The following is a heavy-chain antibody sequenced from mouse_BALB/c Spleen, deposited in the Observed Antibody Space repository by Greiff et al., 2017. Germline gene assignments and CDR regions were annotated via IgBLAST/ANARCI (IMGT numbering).Heavy chain of an antibody. J-gene: IGHJ2*01. CDR3: ARRGLYYGLDY. Sequence: EVQLQQSGPELGKPGASVKISCKASGYSFTGYNMYWVKQSHRKSLEWIGYIDPYNGGTSYNQKSKGKATLTVDKSSSTAYMHLNSLTSEDSAIYYCARRGLYYGLDYWGQGTTLTVSS. V-gene: IGHV1S135*01. CDR2: IDPYNGGT. D-gene: IGHD1-1*01. CDR1: GYSFTGYN.